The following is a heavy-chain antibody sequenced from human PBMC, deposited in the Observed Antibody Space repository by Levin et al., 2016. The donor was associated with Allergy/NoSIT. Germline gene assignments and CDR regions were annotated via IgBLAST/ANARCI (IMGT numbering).Heavy chain of an antibody. CDR2: ISAYNGNT. J-gene: IGHJ4*02. D-gene: IGHD3-10*01. Sequence: WVRQAPGQGLEWMGWISAYNGNTNYAQKLQGRVTMTTDTSTSTAYMELRSLRSDDTAVYYCARTPQMRWFGDHYFDYWGQGTLVTVSS. V-gene: IGHV1-18*01. CDR3: ARTPQMRWFGDHYFDY.